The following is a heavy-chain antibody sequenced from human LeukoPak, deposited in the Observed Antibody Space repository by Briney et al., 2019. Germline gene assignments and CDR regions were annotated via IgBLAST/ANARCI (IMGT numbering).Heavy chain of an antibody. D-gene: IGHD3-22*01. Sequence: ASVKVSCKASGYTFTGYYMHWVRQAPGQGLEWMGRINPNSGGTNYAQKFQGRVTMTRDTSISTAYMELSRLRSDDTAVYYCASLFVGGDYYYDSSGYYRTDYWGQGTLVTVSS. CDR1: GYTFTGYY. V-gene: IGHV1-2*06. CDR2: INPNSGGT. CDR3: ASLFVGGDYYYDSSGYYRTDY. J-gene: IGHJ4*02.